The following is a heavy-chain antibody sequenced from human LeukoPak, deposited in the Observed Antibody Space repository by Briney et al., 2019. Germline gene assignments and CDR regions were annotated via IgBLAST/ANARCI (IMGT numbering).Heavy chain of an antibody. J-gene: IGHJ4*02. D-gene: IGHD2-15*01. V-gene: IGHV3-21*04. CDR2: ISSSSSYI. CDR1: GFTFSSYS. Sequence: GGSLRLSCAASGFTFSSYSMNWVRQAPGKGLEWVSSISSSSSYIYYADSVKGRFTISRDNAKNSLYLQMNSLRAEDTAVYYCAKASVGTGYGLDYWGQGTLVTVSS. CDR3: AKASVGTGYGLDY.